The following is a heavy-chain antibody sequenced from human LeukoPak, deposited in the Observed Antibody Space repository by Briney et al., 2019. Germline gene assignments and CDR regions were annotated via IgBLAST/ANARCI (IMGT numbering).Heavy chain of an antibody. J-gene: IGHJ5*02. D-gene: IGHD2-2*01. Sequence: PSETLSLTCTVSGGSISSGTYYWGWIRQSPGKGLEWIGSIYSSGKTLYNPSLKSRVTISADTSKNQFSLRLISVTAADTAVYYCARGQNAGINIVVVPAATGNWFDPWGQGTLVTVSS. CDR1: GGSISSGTYY. V-gene: IGHV4-39*01. CDR3: ARGQNAGINIVVVPAATGNWFDP. CDR2: IYSSGKT.